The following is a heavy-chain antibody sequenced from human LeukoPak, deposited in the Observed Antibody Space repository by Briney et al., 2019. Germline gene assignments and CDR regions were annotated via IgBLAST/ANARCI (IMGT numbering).Heavy chain of an antibody. CDR1: GGSISSSNW. J-gene: IGHJ4*02. Sequence: SETLSLTCAVSGGSISSSNWWSWVRQPPGKGLEWIGEIYHSGSTNYNPSLKSRVTISVDTSKNQFSLKLSSVTAADTAVYYCARHTHYYDSSGYFDYWGQGTLVTVSS. D-gene: IGHD3-22*01. CDR2: IYHSGST. CDR3: ARHTHYYDSSGYFDY. V-gene: IGHV4-4*02.